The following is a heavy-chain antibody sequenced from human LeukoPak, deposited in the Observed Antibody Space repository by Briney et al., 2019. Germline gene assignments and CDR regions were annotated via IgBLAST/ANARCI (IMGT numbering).Heavy chain of an antibody. J-gene: IGHJ1*01. CDR1: GGTFSSYA. D-gene: IGHD6-19*01. V-gene: IGHV1-8*02. CDR3: ARDSNCYSSGCPRKYFQH. Sequence: ASVKVSCKASGGTFSSYAISWVRQATGQGLEWMGWMNPNSGNTGYAQKFQGRVTMTRNTSISTAYMELSSLRSEDTAVYYCARDSNCYSSGCPRKYFQHWGQGTLVTVSS. CDR2: MNPNSGNT.